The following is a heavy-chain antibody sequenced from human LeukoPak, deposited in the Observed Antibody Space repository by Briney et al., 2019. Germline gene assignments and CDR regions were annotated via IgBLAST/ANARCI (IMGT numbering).Heavy chain of an antibody. Sequence: SETLSLTCTVSGGSISSYYWSLIRQPAGKGLEWIGRIYTSGSTNYNPSLKSRVTMSVDTSKNQFSLKLSSVTAADTAVYYCARDDYVWGSYRRYNWFDPWGQGTLVTVSS. V-gene: IGHV4-4*07. D-gene: IGHD3-16*02. CDR2: IYTSGST. J-gene: IGHJ5*02. CDR1: GGSISSYY. CDR3: ARDDYVWGSYRRYNWFDP.